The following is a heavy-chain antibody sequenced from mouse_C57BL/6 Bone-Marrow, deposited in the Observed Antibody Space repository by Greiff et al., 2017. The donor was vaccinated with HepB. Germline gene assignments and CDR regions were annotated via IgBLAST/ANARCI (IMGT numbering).Heavy chain of an antibody. CDR3: AREKGDGYYAYYFDY. CDR1: GFTFTDYY. D-gene: IGHD2-3*01. J-gene: IGHJ2*01. CDR2: VYPYNGGT. V-gene: IGHV1-36*01. Sequence: EVQLVESGPVLVKPGPSVKISCKASGFTFTDYYMHWVKQSHGKSLEWIGLVYPYNGGTSYNQKFKGKATLTVDTSSSTAYMELNSLTSEDSAVYYCAREKGDGYYAYYFDYWGQGTTLTVSS.